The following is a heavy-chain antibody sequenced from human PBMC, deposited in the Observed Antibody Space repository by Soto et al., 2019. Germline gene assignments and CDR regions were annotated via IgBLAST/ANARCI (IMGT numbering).Heavy chain of an antibody. D-gene: IGHD3-3*01. CDR3: ARDSSNYDFWSGYYTVPVYYYGMDV. CDR1: GFTVSSKY. V-gene: IGHV3-66*01. J-gene: IGHJ6*02. CDR2: IQSGGPT. Sequence: GGSLRLSCAASGFTVSSKYMSWVRQAPGKGLEWVSLIQSGGPTYYADSVKGRFTISRDTSENTLYLQMNSLRAEDTAVYYCARDSSNYDFWSGYYTVPVYYYGMDVWGQGTTVTVSS.